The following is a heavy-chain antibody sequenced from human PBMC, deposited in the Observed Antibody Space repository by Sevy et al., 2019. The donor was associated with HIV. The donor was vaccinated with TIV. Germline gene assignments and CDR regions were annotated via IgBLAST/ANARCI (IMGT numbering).Heavy chain of an antibody. V-gene: IGHV3-49*03. CDR2: ITRNSYEAYGGTT. Sequence: GGSLRLSCTTSGFTFDDYAMSWFRQPPGKGLEWVAFITRNSYEAYGGTTDYAASVKGRFIISRDDSKSIAYLQMNSLKTEDTAFYYCTRVLATADTPEYYFDYWGQGTLVTVSS. CDR3: TRVLATADTPEYYFDY. CDR1: GFTFDDYA. D-gene: IGHD5-12*01. J-gene: IGHJ4*02.